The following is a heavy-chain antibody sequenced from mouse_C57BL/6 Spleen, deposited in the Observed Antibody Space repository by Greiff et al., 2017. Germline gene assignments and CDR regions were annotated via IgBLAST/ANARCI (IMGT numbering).Heavy chain of an antibody. Sequence: VQLKESGPELVKPGASVKISCKASGYSFTGYYMHWVKQSSEKSLEWIGEINPSTGGTSYNQKFKGKATLTVDKSSSTAYMQLKSLTSEDSAVYYCARLLRFWCAYWGQGTLVTVSA. D-gene: IGHD1-1*01. CDR1: GYSFTGYY. J-gene: IGHJ3*01. CDR2: INPSTGGT. V-gene: IGHV1-43*01. CDR3: ARLLRFWCAY.